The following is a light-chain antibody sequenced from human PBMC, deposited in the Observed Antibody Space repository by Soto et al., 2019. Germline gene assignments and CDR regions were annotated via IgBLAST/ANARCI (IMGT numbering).Light chain of an antibody. CDR3: SSFAGNNNLV. CDR2: EVS. CDR1: SSDVGGYNY. V-gene: IGLV2-8*01. J-gene: IGLJ2*01. Sequence: QSALTQPPSASGSPGQSVTISCTGTSSDVGGYNYVSWYQQHPGKAPKLMISEVSKRPSGVPDRFSGSKSGNTASLTVSGLQGEEEAGYYCSSFAGNNNLVFGGGTKLTVL.